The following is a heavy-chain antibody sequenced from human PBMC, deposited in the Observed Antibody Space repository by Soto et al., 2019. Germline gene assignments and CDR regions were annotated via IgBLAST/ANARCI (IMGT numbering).Heavy chain of an antibody. CDR1: GGTFSSYT. J-gene: IGHJ4*02. V-gene: IGHV1-69*04. CDR3: ARDFHGVVPAAISVFSSSMGKSSSYYFDY. CDR2: IIPILGIA. D-gene: IGHD2-2*02. Sequence: GASVKVSCKASGGTFSSYTISWVRQAPGQGLEWMGRIIPILGIANYAQKFQGRVTITADKSTSTAYMELSSLRSEDTAVYYCARDFHGVVPAAISVFSSSMGKSSSYYFDYWGQGTLVTVSS.